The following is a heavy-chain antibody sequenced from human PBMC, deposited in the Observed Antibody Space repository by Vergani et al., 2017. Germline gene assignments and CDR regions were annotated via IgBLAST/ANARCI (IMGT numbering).Heavy chain of an antibody. J-gene: IGHJ3*01. CDR2: ISGNNDDV. CDR1: GGSLSTNN. V-gene: IGHV3-21*04. Sequence: VQLQETGPGLVKPPGTLSLTCAVSGGSLSTNNWWSWVRQAPGKGLAWVSSISGNNDDVYYADSVKGRFTISRDNAKNSLFLEMNSLRFEDTAVYFCTKGSVYYHDSAGHGYDPYTGFDLWGQGTLVTVSS. D-gene: IGHD5-12*01. CDR3: TKGSVYYHDSAGHGYDPYTGFDL.